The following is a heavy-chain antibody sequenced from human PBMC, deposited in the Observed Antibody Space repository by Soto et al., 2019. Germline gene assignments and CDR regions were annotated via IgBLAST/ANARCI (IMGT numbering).Heavy chain of an antibody. J-gene: IGHJ5*01. CDR1: GGTFSNYA. D-gene: IGHD6-13*01. V-gene: IGHV1-69*13. CDR3: ARVLAQHLVRRFDP. Sequence: SVKVSCKASGGTFSNYAISWVRQAPGQGLEWMGGIIPIFGTANYAQKFQGRVTITADESTSTAYMELSSLRSEDTAVYYCARVLAQHLVRRFDPWGRGPMGTVSS. CDR2: IIPIFGTA.